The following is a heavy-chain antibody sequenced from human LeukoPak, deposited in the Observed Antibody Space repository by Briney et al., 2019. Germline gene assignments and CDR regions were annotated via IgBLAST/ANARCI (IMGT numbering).Heavy chain of an antibody. CDR3: AHSDVTAGTTASSYFDY. Sequence: ESGPTLWKPTETLTLTCTVSCFSLNTAEVGVGWIRQPPGKALDWLSFVYWDNDLRYSPSLRSRLTVTKATSKNQVVLRMTNMDPLDTATYYCAHSDVTAGTTASSYFDYWGQGTLVTVSS. J-gene: IGHJ4*02. CDR1: CFSLNTAEVG. CDR2: VYWDNDL. D-gene: IGHD1-1*01. V-gene: IGHV2-5*02.